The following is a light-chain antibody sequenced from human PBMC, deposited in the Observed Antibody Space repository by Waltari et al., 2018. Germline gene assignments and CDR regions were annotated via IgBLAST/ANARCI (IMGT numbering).Light chain of an antibody. J-gene: IGLJ3*02. CDR1: SSNVGGKNI. CDR2: DVN. Sequence: QYAISQPACVSGSPGQQTTSSCTGTSSNVGGKNIVSWYQHHPGKAPKLLISDVNKRPSGVSNLFSGSKSGNTASLTISGLQAEDEADYYCYSYAGSSTWVFGGGTNLAVL. V-gene: IGLV2-23*02. CDR3: YSYAGSSTWV.